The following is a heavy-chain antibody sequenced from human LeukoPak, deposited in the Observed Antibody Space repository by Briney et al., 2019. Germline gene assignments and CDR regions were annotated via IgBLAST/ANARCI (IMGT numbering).Heavy chain of an antibody. CDR3: ARGEIRITMVRGVFYYYMDV. D-gene: IGHD3-10*01. Sequence: SETLSLTCTVSGGSISSSSYYWGWIRQPPGKGLEWIGSIYYSGSTYYNPSLKSRVTISVDTSKNQFSLKLSSVTAADTAVYYCARGEIRITMVRGVFYYYMDVWGKGTTVTVSS. J-gene: IGHJ6*03. CDR2: IYYSGST. V-gene: IGHV4-39*01. CDR1: GGSISSSSYY.